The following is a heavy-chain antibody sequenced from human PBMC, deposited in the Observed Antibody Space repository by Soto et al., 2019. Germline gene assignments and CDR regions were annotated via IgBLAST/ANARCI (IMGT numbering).Heavy chain of an antibody. J-gene: IGHJ4*02. D-gene: IGHD1-26*01. CDR1: GGSFSDYI. Sequence: QVQLQQSGAGLLKPSETLSLTCDDYGGSFSDYIWTWIRQTPGKGLQWIGQINHSGSANYNPSLKSRVTISVHTSSSQFSLELSSVTAADTAVYYCARGLISGSHYSGGWYYFDSWGQGTQVTVSS. CDR2: INHSGSA. CDR3: ARGLISGSHYSGGWYYFDS. V-gene: IGHV4-34*01.